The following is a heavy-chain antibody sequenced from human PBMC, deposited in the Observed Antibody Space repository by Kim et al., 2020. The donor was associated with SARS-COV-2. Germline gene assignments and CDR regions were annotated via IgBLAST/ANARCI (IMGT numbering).Heavy chain of an antibody. D-gene: IGHD2-15*01. J-gene: IGHJ4*02. Sequence: GGSLRLSCAASGFTFSSYGMDWVRQAPGKGLEWVSFISGSGTSKNYADSVKGRFTISRDNAKNSLYLQMNSLRVEDTAVYYCTRDPFVPCSYFDYWGQGTLVTVSS. CDR2: ISGSGTSK. V-gene: IGHV3-48*03. CDR1: GFTFSSYG. CDR3: TRDPFVPCSYFDY.